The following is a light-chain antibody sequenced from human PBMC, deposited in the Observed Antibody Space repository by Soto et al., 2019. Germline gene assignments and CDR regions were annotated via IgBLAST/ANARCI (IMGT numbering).Light chain of an antibody. CDR3: QQYNSYSRT. J-gene: IGKJ1*01. CDR2: KAS. CDR1: QSISSW. V-gene: IGKV1-5*03. Sequence: DIQMTQSPATLSASVGDRVTITCRTSQSISSWLAWYQQKPWKAPKLLIHKASSLESGVPSRFSGSGSGTECPLTISSLQPDDLATSCCQQYNSYSRTFGQGTKVEMK.